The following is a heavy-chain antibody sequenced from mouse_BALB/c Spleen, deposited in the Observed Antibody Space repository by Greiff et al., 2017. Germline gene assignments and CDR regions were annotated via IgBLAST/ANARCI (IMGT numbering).Heavy chain of an antibody. D-gene: IGHD1-2*01. CDR2: ISYSGST. J-gene: IGHJ4*01. V-gene: IGHV3-2*02. CDR1: GYSITSDYA. CDR3: ASFHYYGSYAMDY. Sequence: EVKLQESGPGLVKPSQSLSLTCTVTGYSITSDYAWNWIRQFPGNKLEWMGYISYSGSTSYNPSLKSRISITRDTSKNQFFLQLNSVTTEDTATYYCASFHYYGSYAMDYWGQGTSVTVSS.